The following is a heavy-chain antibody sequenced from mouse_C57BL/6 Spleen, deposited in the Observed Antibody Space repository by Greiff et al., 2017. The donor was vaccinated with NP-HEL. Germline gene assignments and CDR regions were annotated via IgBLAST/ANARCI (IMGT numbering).Heavy chain of an antibody. Sequence: QVQLQQPGAELVKPGASVKLSCKASGYTFPSYWMQWVKQRPGQGLEWIGEIDPSDSYTNYNQKFKGKATLTVDTSSSTAYMQLSSLTSEDSAVYYCARFSSGYSFAYWGQGTLVTVSA. CDR1: GYTFPSYW. CDR2: IDPSDSYT. CDR3: ARFSSGYSFAY. D-gene: IGHD3-2*02. V-gene: IGHV1-50*01. J-gene: IGHJ3*01.